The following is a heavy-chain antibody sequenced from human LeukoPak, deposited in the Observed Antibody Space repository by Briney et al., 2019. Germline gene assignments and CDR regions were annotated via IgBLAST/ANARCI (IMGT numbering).Heavy chain of an antibody. CDR3: ARPTYCSSTSCYFPDAFDI. J-gene: IGHJ3*02. V-gene: IGHV3-20*04. D-gene: IGHD2-2*01. Sequence: GGSLRLSCAASGFRFDDHAMSWVRQAPGKGLEWVAGINWNAGTTGYRGSVKGRFTISRDNTKNSLYLQMNSLRAEDTAVYYCARPTYCSSTSCYFPDAFDIWGQGTMVTVSS. CDR1: GFRFDDHA. CDR2: INWNAGTT.